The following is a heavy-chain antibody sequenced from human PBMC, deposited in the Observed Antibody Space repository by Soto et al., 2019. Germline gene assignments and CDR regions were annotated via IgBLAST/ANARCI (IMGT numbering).Heavy chain of an antibody. D-gene: IGHD4-4*01. J-gene: IGHJ4*02. CDR1: GFTFSSYG. Sequence: GGSLRLSCAASGFTFSSYGMHWVRQAPGKGLEWVAIISYDGSNKYYADSVKGRFTISRDDSKNTLYVQMNSLRAEDTAVYYCAKAATITTLYNFDVWGQGTLVTFSS. V-gene: IGHV3-30*18. CDR2: ISYDGSNK. CDR3: AKAATITTLYNFDV.